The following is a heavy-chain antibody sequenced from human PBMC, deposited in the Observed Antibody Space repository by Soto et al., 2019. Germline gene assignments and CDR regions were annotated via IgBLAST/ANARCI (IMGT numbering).Heavy chain of an antibody. J-gene: IGHJ3*02. CDR1: GFTFSSSA. CDR3: AYAAARAVTAFDI. D-gene: IGHD6-13*01. Sequence: EVQLLESGGGLVQPVGSLRLSCAASGFTFSSSAMSWVRQAPGKGLEWVSAISGSGGSTYYAASVKGRFTISRDNSKNTLYLQMYSLRAEDTAVYYCAYAAARAVTAFDIWGQGTMVTVSS. CDR2: ISGSGGST. V-gene: IGHV3-23*01.